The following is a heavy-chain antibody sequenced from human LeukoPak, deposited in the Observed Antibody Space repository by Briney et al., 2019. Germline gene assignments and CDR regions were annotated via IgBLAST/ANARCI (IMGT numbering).Heavy chain of an antibody. J-gene: IGHJ6*02. CDR2: ISYDGSYA. CDR1: GFIFSSYT. D-gene: IGHD5-24*01. CDR3: AVQMATIPPDYYFYGMDV. V-gene: IGHV3-30-3*01. Sequence: HPGRSLRLSCAASGFIFSSYTLHWVRQAPGKGLEWVAVISYDGSYAYYADSVKGRFTISRDNSKNTLSLQMNSLRAEDTAVYYCAVQMATIPPDYYFYGMDVWGQGTTVTVTS.